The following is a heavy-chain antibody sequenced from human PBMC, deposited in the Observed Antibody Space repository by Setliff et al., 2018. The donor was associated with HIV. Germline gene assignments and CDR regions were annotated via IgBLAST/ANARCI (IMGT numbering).Heavy chain of an antibody. V-gene: IGHV1-8*01. CDR1: GYTFTSYD. J-gene: IGHJ4*02. Sequence: ASVKVSCKASGYTFTSYDINWVRQATGQGLEWMGWMNPNSGNTGYAQKFQGRVTMTRNTSISTAYMELSSLRSGDTAVYYCARGPKGSSGYAGDYWGQGTLVTVSS. D-gene: IGHD3-22*01. CDR3: ARGPKGSSGYAGDY. CDR2: MNPNSGNT.